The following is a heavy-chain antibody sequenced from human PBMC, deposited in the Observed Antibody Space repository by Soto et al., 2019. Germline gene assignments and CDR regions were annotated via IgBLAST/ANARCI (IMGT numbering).Heavy chain of an antibody. CDR3: ARGGVTIVGVPHNWFDP. CDR1: GFTFSSYA. V-gene: IGHV3-30-3*01. J-gene: IGHJ5*02. CDR2: ISYDGSNK. D-gene: IGHD3-3*01. Sequence: QVQLVESGGGVVQPGRSLRLSCAASGFTFSSYAMHWVRQAPGKGLEWVAVISYDGSNKYYADSVKGRFTISRDNSKNTLYLQMNSLRAEDTAVYYCARGGVTIVGVPHNWFDPWGQGTLVTVSS.